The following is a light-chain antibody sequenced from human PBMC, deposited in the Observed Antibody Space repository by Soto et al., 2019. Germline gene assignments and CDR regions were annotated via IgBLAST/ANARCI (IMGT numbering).Light chain of an antibody. CDR1: QSVSNSH. Sequence: EIVLTQSPDTLSLSPGERATLSCRASQSVSNSHLAWYQQKPGQAPRLLIHGASSRATGIPDRFSGSGSGTDFTLIISSLEPEDFVVYYCQQYGSSPRTFGQGTKVQIK. V-gene: IGKV3-20*01. CDR2: GAS. J-gene: IGKJ1*01. CDR3: QQYGSSPRT.